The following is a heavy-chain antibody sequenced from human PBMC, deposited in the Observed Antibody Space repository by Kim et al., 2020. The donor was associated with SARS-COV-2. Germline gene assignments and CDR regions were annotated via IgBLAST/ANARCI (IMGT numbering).Heavy chain of an antibody. J-gene: IGHJ4*02. V-gene: IGHV4-34*01. CDR3: ARGGIAARRNYFDY. D-gene: IGHD6-6*01. CDR2: INHSGST. CDR1: GGSFSGYY. Sequence: SETLSLTCAVYGGSFSGYYWSWIRQPPGKGLEWIGEINHSGSTNYNPSLKSRVTISVDTSKNQFSLKLSSVTAADTAVYYCARGGIAARRNYFDYWGQGT.